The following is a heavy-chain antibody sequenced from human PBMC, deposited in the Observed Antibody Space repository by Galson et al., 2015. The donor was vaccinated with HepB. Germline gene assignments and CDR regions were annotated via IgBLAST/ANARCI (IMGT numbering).Heavy chain of an antibody. D-gene: IGHD4-17*01. V-gene: IGHV3-23*01. CDR2: ISGSGGSK. Sequence: SLRLSCAASGFTFINYAMSWVRQAPGKGLEWVSGISGSGGSKYYADSVKGRFTISRDNSKNTLYLQMNSLRVEDTAVYYCAKGDYGDYVEVDSWGQGTLATVSS. CDR1: GFTFINYA. CDR3: AKGDYGDYVEVDS. J-gene: IGHJ4*02.